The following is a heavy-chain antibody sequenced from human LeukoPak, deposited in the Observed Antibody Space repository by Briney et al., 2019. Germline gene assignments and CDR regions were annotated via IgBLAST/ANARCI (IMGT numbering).Heavy chain of an antibody. V-gene: IGHV5-51*01. J-gene: IGHJ3*02. Sequence: HGESLKISCKGSGYSFTSYWIGWVRPMPGKGLEWMGIIYPGDSDTRYSPSFQGQVTISADKSISTAYLQWSSLKASDAAMYYCAIMTTVTTSAFDIWGQGTMVTVSS. CDR1: GYSFTSYW. CDR3: AIMTTVTTSAFDI. CDR2: IYPGDSDT. D-gene: IGHD4-11*01.